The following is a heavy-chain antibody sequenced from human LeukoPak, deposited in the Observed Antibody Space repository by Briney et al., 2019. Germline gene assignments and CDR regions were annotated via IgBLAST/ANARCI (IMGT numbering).Heavy chain of an antibody. CDR1: GFSVRTTY. D-gene: IGHD6-13*01. V-gene: IGHV4-59*02. CDR3: ARTTEAHSWRTRYYDYYMDV. Sequence: TGGSLRLSCAASGFSVRTTYMSWVRQPPGKGLEWIGYIYYSGSTNYNPSLKSRVTISVDTSKNQFSLKLSSVTAADTAVYYCARTTEAHSWRTRYYDYYMDVWGKGTTVTVSS. J-gene: IGHJ6*03. CDR2: IYYSGST.